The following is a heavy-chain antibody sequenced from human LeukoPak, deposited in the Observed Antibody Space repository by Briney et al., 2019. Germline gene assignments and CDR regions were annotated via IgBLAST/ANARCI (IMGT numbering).Heavy chain of an antibody. Sequence: PSETLSLTCTVSGGSISSSSYYWGWIRQPPGKGLEWIGSIYYSGSTYYNPSLQTRVTISVDTSNTQFSLKLSSVTAADTAVYYCARLRPKIVVVPKSDYWGQGTLVTVSS. CDR2: IYYSGST. V-gene: IGHV4-39*01. CDR3: ARLRPKIVVVPKSDY. CDR1: GGSISSSSYY. D-gene: IGHD2-2*01. J-gene: IGHJ4*02.